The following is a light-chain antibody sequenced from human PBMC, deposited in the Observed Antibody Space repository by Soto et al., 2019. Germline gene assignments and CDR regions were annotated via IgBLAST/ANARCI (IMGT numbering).Light chain of an antibody. CDR1: SSDVGGYNY. CDR3: SSYTDTNTYV. CDR2: EVS. Sequence: QSALTQPASVSGSPGQSITISCTGTSSDVGGYNYVSWYQQHPGKAPKLLIYEVSNRPSGVSNRFSGSKSGNTASLTISGLQAEDEADYYCSSYTDTNTYVFGTGTKLTV. V-gene: IGLV2-14*01. J-gene: IGLJ1*01.